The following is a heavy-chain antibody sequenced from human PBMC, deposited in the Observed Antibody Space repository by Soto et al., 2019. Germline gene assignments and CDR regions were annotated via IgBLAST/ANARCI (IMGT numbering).Heavy chain of an antibody. D-gene: IGHD6-19*01. J-gene: IGHJ5*02. V-gene: IGHV3-23*01. CDR3: AKSLGSGWYNWFDP. Sequence: LRLSCAASGFTFSSYAMSWVRQAPGKGLEWVSAISGSGGSTYYADSVKGRFTISRDNSKNTLYLQMNSLRAEDTAVYYCAKSLGSGWYNWFDPWGQGTLVTVSS. CDR1: GFTFSSYA. CDR2: ISGSGGST.